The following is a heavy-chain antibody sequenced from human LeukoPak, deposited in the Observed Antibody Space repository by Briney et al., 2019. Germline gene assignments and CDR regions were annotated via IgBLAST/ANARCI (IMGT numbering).Heavy chain of an antibody. D-gene: IGHD2-2*01. CDR2: IYSSRSYI. Sequence: GSLELSCAASGFTFSSYSMDWVRPAPGKGLEWVSFIYSSRSYIYYADSVKGRFTISRDDAKNSLYLQMNSLRAEDTAVYYCQGDIVVVPAAMGYCSGGSCYSAFDIWGQGTMVTVSS. V-gene: IGHV3-21*01. J-gene: IGHJ3*02. CDR1: GFTFSSYS. CDR3: QGDIVVVPAAMGYCSGGSCYSAFDI.